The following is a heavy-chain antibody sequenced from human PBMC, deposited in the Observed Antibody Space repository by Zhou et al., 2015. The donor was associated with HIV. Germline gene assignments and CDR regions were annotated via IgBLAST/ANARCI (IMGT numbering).Heavy chain of an antibody. Sequence: QVQLVQSGAEVKKPGASVKVSCKASGYTFTSYGISWVRQAPGQGLEWMGWISAYNGNTNYAQKLQGRVTMTTDTSTSTAYMELRSLRSDDTAVYYCASGDLREYCSGGSCLPDWGQGTLVTVSS. V-gene: IGHV1-18*01. CDR1: GYTFTSYG. CDR2: ISAYNGNT. J-gene: IGHJ4*02. D-gene: IGHD2-15*01. CDR3: ASGDLREYCSGGSCLPD.